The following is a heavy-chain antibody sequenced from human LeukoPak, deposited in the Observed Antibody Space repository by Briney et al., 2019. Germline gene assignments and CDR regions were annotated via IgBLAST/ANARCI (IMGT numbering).Heavy chain of an antibody. CDR3: AKDHKVVAADNWFDP. CDR1: GFAFSTYW. J-gene: IGHJ5*02. D-gene: IGHD2-15*01. V-gene: IGHV3-23*01. CDR2: ISGSGGST. Sequence: GGSLRLSCAVSGFAFSTYWMDWVRQAPGKGLEWVSAISGSGGSTYYADSVKGRFTISRDNSKNTLYLQMNSLRAEDTAVYYCAKDHKVVAADNWFDPWGQGTLVTVSP.